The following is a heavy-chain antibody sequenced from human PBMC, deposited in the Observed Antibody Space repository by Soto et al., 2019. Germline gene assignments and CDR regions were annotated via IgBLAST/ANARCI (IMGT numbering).Heavy chain of an antibody. CDR3: ARSSYGVNYDYCLDI. J-gene: IGHJ3*02. CDR1: GFSFSSYA. D-gene: IGHD5-12*01. CDR2: ITAGGDST. V-gene: IGHV3-23*01. Sequence: GGSLRLSCAASGFSFSSYAMTWVRQAPGRGLEWVATITAGGDSTFFADSVKGRFTISRDKSENTLYLQMNSLRAEDTAVYFCARSSYGVNYDYCLDIWGQGTMVTVSS.